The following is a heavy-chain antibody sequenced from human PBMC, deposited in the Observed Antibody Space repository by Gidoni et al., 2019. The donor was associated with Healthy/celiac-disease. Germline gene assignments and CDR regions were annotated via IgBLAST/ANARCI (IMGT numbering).Heavy chain of an antibody. Sequence: EVQLVESGGGLVQPGGYLRLSCAASGVTFSRYWMHWVRQAPGTGLVWVSRINSDGSSTSYADSVKCRFTLSRDNAKNTLYLQMNSLRAEDTAVYYCARGPYYDFWSGYSSWFDPWGQGTLVTVSS. CDR2: INSDGSST. CDR3: ARGPYYDFWSGYSSWFDP. J-gene: IGHJ5*02. D-gene: IGHD3-3*01. V-gene: IGHV3-74*01. CDR1: GVTFSRYW.